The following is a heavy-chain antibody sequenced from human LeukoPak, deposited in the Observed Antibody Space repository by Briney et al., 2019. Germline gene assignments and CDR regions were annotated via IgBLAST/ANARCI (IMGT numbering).Heavy chain of an antibody. Sequence: ETLSLTCTVSGGSISSSSYYWGWIRQPPGKGLEWVSSISSSSSYIYYADSVKGRFTISRDNAKNSLYLQMNSLRAEDTAVYYCARLYDGSAYHADHFDYWGQGTLVIVFS. CDR3: ARLYDGSAYHADHFDY. D-gene: IGHD3-22*01. CDR2: ISSSSSYI. V-gene: IGHV3-21*01. CDR1: GGSISSSS. J-gene: IGHJ4*02.